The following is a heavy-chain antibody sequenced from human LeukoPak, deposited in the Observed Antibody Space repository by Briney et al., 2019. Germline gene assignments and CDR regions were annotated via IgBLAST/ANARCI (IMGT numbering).Heavy chain of an antibody. CDR1: GESFSAYF. CDR3: ASRSLTLAAARCFDD. Sequence: KSSETLSLTCAVRGESFSAYFWSWIRQVPGKGLEWIGEIDHRGVSTYNPPLKSRATMLVDTSNNHFSLSLTSVTAADTATYYCASRSLTLAAARCFDDWGQGTVVTVSS. D-gene: IGHD2-15*01. CDR2: IDHRGVS. J-gene: IGHJ4*03. V-gene: IGHV4-34*01.